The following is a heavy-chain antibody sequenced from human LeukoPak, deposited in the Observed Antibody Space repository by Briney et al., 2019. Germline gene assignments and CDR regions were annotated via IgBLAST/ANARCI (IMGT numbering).Heavy chain of an antibody. CDR1: GFTFSRYA. J-gene: IGHJ4*02. Sequence: GGSLRLSCAASGFTFSRYAMIWVRQAPGKGLEWVSAISSGGGRTYYAGSMKGRFTISRDDSKNTVYLQMNSLRAEDTAVYYCAANWNADYWGQGTLVTVSS. D-gene: IGHD1-20*01. CDR3: AANWNADY. V-gene: IGHV3-23*01. CDR2: ISSGGGRT.